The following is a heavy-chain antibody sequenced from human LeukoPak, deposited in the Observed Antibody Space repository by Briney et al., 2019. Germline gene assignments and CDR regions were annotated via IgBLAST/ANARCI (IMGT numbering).Heavy chain of an antibody. CDR2: ISVSGGST. CDR1: GFTFSHFW. D-gene: IGHD3-22*01. J-gene: IGHJ3*02. Sequence: PGGSLRLSCAASGFTFSHFWMSWVRQAPGKGLEWVSGISVSGGSTYYADSVKGRFTISRDNSKNTLYLQMNSLRAEDTAVYYCAKDTGSSGYYYISDGFDIWGQGTMVTVSS. V-gene: IGHV3-23*01. CDR3: AKDTGSSGYYYISDGFDI.